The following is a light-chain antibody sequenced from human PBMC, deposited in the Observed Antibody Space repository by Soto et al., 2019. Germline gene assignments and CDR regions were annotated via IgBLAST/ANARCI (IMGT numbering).Light chain of an antibody. CDR3: MQALPTPGGDLT. V-gene: IGKV2-28*01. J-gene: IGKJ3*01. CDR1: QSLLHSNGYNY. Sequence: DIVMTQSPLSLPVTPGEPASISCRSSQSLLHSNGYNYLDWYLQKPGQSPQLLIYLGSNRASGVPDRFSGSGSGTDFTLKISRVEAEDVGVYYFMQALPTPGGDLTFGPGTKVDIK. CDR2: LGS.